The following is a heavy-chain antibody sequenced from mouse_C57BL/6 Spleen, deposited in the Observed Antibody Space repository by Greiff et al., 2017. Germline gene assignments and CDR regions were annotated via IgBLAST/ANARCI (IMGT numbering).Heavy chain of an antibody. Sequence: VQLKQSGAELVRPGASVKLSCTASGFNIKDDYMHWVKQRPEQGLEWIGWIDPENGDTEYASKFQGKATITADTSSNTAYLQLSSLTSEDTAVYYCTTGYYGNYAMDYWGQGTSVTVSS. D-gene: IGHD1-1*01. CDR1: GFNIKDDY. J-gene: IGHJ4*01. V-gene: IGHV14-4*01. CDR3: TTGYYGNYAMDY. CDR2: IDPENGDT.